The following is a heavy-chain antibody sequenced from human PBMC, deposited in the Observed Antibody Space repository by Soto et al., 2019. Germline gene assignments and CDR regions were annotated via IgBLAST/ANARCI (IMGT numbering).Heavy chain of an antibody. CDR1: AFTFTSSA. D-gene: IGHD3-16*01. CDR2: ITDAGDST. V-gene: IGHV3-23*01. J-gene: IGHJ4*02. CDR3: VKGGWGTVVDY. Sequence: EVQLLESGGGLVQPGGSLRLSCAASAFTFTSSAMTWVRQAPGKGLEWVSTITDAGDSTYYADSVKGRFTISRDDSKNTVFLQRSGLRAEDTAVYYCVKGGWGTVVDYWGQGTLVTVAS.